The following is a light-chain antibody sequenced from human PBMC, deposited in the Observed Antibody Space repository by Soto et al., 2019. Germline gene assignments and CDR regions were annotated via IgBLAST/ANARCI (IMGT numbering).Light chain of an antibody. Sequence: EIVLTQSPGNLSLSPGERATLSCRASQSVSSSYLAWYQHKPGQAPRLLIYGASTRATGIPDRFSGSGSGTDFTLTISRLEPEDFAVYDCQQYGSSPETFGQGTKVEIK. V-gene: IGKV3-20*01. CDR2: GAS. J-gene: IGKJ1*01. CDR3: QQYGSSPET. CDR1: QSVSSSY.